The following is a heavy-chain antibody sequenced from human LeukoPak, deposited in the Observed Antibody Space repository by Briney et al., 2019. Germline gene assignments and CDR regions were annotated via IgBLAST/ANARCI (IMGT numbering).Heavy chain of an antibody. Sequence: SETLSLTCTVSGGSISSYYWSWIRQPAGKGLEWIGRIYTSGSTNYNPSLKSRVTMSVDTSKNQFSLKLSSVIAADTAVYYCARENWKGDYFDYWGQGTLVTVSS. CDR1: GGSISSYY. V-gene: IGHV4-4*07. J-gene: IGHJ4*02. CDR3: ARENWKGDYFDY. CDR2: IYTSGST. D-gene: IGHD1-1*01.